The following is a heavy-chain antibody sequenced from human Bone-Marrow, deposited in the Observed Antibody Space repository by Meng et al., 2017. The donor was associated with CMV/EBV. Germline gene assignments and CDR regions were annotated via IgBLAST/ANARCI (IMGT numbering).Heavy chain of an antibody. CDR2: INLRRST. CDR3: ARQGRVYFDH. J-gene: IGHJ4*02. Sequence: SETLSLTCAVRGGSLSGYFWAWIRQAPGKGLEWIGEINLRRSTNYTPSLKSRVTISLDTSERQFSLRLSSVTAADTAVYYCARQGRVYFDHWGQGAPVTVSS. V-gene: IGHV4-34*01. CDR1: GGSLSGYF. D-gene: IGHD5-24*01.